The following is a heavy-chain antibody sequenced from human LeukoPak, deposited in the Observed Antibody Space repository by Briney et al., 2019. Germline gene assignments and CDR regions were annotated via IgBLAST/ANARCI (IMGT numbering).Heavy chain of an antibody. CDR1: GGSVSSGSYY. J-gene: IGHJ4*02. D-gene: IGHD4/OR15-4a*01. CDR2: IYYSGST. CDR3: ARVGAGTFDY. Sequence: SETLSLTCTVSGGSVSSGSYYWSWNRQPPGKGLEWIGYIYYSGSTNYNPSLKSRVTISVDTSKNQFSLKLSSVTAADTAVYYCARVGAGTFDYWGQGTLVTVSS. V-gene: IGHV4-61*01.